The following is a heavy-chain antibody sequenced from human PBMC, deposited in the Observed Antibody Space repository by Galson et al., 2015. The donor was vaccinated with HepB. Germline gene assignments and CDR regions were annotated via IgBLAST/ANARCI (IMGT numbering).Heavy chain of an antibody. J-gene: IGHJ4*02. CDR1: GGTFSSYA. CDR3: ARELGTSGRFDY. D-gene: IGHD1-26*01. CDR2: IIPIFGTA. Sequence: SVKVSCKASGGTFSSYAISWVRQAPGQGLEWMGGIIPIFGTANYAQKFQGRVTITADESTTTAYMELSSLRSEDTAVYYCARELGTSGRFDYWGQRTLITVSS. V-gene: IGHV1-69*13.